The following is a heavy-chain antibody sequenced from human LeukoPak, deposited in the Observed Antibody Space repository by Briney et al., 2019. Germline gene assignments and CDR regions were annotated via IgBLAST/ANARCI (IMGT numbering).Heavy chain of an antibody. D-gene: IGHD2-21*02. V-gene: IGHV3-21*01. CDR3: ARGCGGDCYSDY. CDR2: IGSSSHYR. J-gene: IGHJ4*02. CDR1: GFTFSNYS. Sequence: GGSLRLSCAASGFTFSNYSMNWVRQAPGKGLEWVSSIGSSSHYRYYGDSVKGRFIISRDNAKNSLFLQMNSLRAEDTAVYYCARGCGGDCYSDYWGQGTLVTVSS.